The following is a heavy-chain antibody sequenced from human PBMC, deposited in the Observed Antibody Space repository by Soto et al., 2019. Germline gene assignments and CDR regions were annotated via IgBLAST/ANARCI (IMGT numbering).Heavy chain of an antibody. V-gene: IGHV1-2*04. D-gene: IGHD3-22*01. CDR1: GYTFTGYY. CDR3: ARVSDDSSGYIPKRHCFDP. J-gene: IGHJ5*02. Sequence: ASVKVSCKASGYTFTGYYMHWVRQAPGQGLEWMGWINPNSGGTNYAQKFQGWVTMTRDTSISTAYMELSRLRSDDTAVYYCARVSDDSSGYIPKRHCFDPWGQGTLVTVSS. CDR2: INPNSGGT.